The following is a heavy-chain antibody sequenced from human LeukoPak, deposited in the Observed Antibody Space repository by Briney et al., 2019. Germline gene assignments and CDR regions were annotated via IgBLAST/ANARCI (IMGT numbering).Heavy chain of an antibody. D-gene: IGHD4-17*01. J-gene: IGHJ4*02. CDR1: GGTFSSYA. CDR2: IIPIFGKA. V-gene: IGHV1-69*05. Sequence: ASVKVSCKASGGTFSSYAISWVRQAPGQGVEWMGRIIPIFGKANYAQKFQGRVTITTDESTSTAYMELSSLRSEDTAVYYCASHTSYGDYVYWGQGTLVTVSS. CDR3: ASHTSYGDYVY.